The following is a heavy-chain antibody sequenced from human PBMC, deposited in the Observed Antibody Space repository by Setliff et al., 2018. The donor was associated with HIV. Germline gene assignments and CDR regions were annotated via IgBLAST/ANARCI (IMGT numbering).Heavy chain of an antibody. CDR3: ARGEPTILIEPAAFFDY. CDR1: GFTFSSYE. Sequence: LRLSCAASGFTFSSYEMNWVRQAPGKGLEWVSYISTSGSSIHYAASVKGRFSISRDTAKNSLYLQMNSLRAEDTAVYYCARGEPTILIEPAAFFDYWGQGTLVTVSS. D-gene: IGHD2-2*01. J-gene: IGHJ4*02. CDR2: ISTSGSSI. V-gene: IGHV3-48*03.